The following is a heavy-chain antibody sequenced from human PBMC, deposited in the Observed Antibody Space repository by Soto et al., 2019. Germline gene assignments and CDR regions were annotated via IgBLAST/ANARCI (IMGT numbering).Heavy chain of an antibody. CDR2: IGTITTFT. D-gene: IGHD2-2*01. V-gene: IGHV3-11*06. CDR1: GFTFSDYY. Sequence: PGGSLRLSCAASGFTFSDYYMNWIRRAPGKGLEWVSYIGTITTFTDYADSVKGRFTISRDNAKNSLYLQMNSLRAEDTAVYYRARDGYSTNNCFGPWGQGTLVTVSS. J-gene: IGHJ5*02. CDR3: ARDGYSTNNCFGP.